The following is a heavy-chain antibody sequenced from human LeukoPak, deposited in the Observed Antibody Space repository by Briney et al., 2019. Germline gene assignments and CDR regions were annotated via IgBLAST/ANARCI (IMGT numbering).Heavy chain of an antibody. Sequence: GASVKVSCKASGYTFTSYDINWVRQATGQGLEWMGWMNPNSGNTGYAQKFQGRVTMTRNTSISTAYMELSSLRSEDTAVYYCARGGFGYCSSTSCYTFDYWGQGTLVTVSS. CDR2: MNPNSGNT. J-gene: IGHJ4*02. D-gene: IGHD2-2*02. V-gene: IGHV1-8*01. CDR1: GYTFTSYD. CDR3: ARGGFGYCSSTSCYTFDY.